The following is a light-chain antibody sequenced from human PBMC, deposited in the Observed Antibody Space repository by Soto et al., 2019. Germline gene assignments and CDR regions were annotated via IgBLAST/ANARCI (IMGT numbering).Light chain of an antibody. V-gene: IGKV3-15*01. CDR2: GAS. CDR3: QQDNSWPPT. Sequence: EIVMTQSPATLSVSPGETVALSCRASQSVSSNLAWYHQKPGQPPRLLISGASTRATGRPARFSGSGSGTEFTLTIDSLQSEYFAVYFCQQDNSWPPTFGQGTKVEIQ. J-gene: IGKJ1*01. CDR1: QSVSSN.